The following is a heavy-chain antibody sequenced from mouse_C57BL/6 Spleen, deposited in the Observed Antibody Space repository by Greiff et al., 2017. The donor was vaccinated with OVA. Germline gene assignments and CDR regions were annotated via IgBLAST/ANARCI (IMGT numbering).Heavy chain of an antibody. CDR1: GYAFSSYW. CDR3: ARKTPLGWYFDV. V-gene: IGHV1-80*01. J-gene: IGHJ1*03. CDR2: IYPGDGDT. Sequence: VKLVESGAELVKPGASVKISCKASGYAFSSYWMNWVKQRPGKGLEWIGQIYPGDGDTNYNGKFKGKATLTADKASSTAYMQLSSLTSEDSAVYFCARKTPLGWYFDVWGTGTTVTVSS.